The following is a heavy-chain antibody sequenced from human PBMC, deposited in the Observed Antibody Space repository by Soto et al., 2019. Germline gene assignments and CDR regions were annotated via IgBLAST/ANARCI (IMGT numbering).Heavy chain of an antibody. J-gene: IGHJ4*02. CDR1: GYTLAELS. CDR2: FDPEDGET. Sequence: EASVKVSCKVSGYTLAELSMHWVRQAPGKGLEWMGGFDPEDGETIYAQKFQGRVTMTEDTSTDTAYMELSSLRSEDTAVYYCATVGDCTNGVCFNAKGALNYWGQGTLVTVSS. V-gene: IGHV1-24*01. CDR3: ATVGDCTNGVCFNAKGALNY. D-gene: IGHD2-8*01.